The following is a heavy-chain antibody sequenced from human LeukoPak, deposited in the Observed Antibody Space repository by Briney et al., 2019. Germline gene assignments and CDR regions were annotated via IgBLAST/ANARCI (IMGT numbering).Heavy chain of an antibody. CDR3: ARVGAIRRRFDY. D-gene: IGHD1-26*01. V-gene: IGHV4-34*01. J-gene: IGHJ4*02. CDR1: GGSFSGYY. Sequence: PSETLSLTCAVYGGSFSGYYWSWIRHPPGKGLEWIGEINHSGSTNYNPSLKSRVTISVDTSKNQFSLKLSSVTAADTAVYYCARVGAIRRRFDYWGQGTLVTVSS. CDR2: INHSGST.